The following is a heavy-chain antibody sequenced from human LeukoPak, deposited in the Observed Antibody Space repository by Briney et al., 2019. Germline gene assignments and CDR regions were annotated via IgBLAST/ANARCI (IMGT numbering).Heavy chain of an antibody. D-gene: IGHD3-3*01. J-gene: IGHJ4*02. CDR3: ARDLSIFGVVKGNDY. V-gene: IGHV1-8*01. Sequence: ASVKVSCKASGYTFTSYDINWVRQATGQGLEWMGWMNPNSGNTGYAQKFQGRVTMTRDTSISTAYMELSRLRSDDTAVYYCARDLSIFGVVKGNDYWGQGTLVTVSS. CDR2: MNPNSGNT. CDR1: GYTFTSYD.